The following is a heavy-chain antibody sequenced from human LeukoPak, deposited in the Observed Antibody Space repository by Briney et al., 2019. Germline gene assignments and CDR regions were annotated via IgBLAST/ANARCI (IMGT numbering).Heavy chain of an antibody. Sequence: PGRSLRLSCAASGFTFSSYAMHWVRQAPGKGLEWVAVISYDGSNKYYADSVKGRFTISRDNSKNTLYLQMNSLRAEDTAVYYCASLTLGVAARYNWFDPWGQGTLVTVSS. CDR3: ASLTLGVAARYNWFDP. V-gene: IGHV3-30-3*01. J-gene: IGHJ5*02. D-gene: IGHD6-6*01. CDR2: ISYDGSNK. CDR1: GFTFSSYA.